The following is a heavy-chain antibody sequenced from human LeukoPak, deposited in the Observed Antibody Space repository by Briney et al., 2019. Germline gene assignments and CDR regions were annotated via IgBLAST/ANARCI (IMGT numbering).Heavy chain of an antibody. CDR1: GFTFSSYS. Sequence: TGGSLRLSCAASGFTFSSYSMNWVRQAPGKGLEWVSSISSSSSYIYYADSVKGRFTISRDNARNSLFMQMNSLRAEDTAVYYCARSSYDILTGYHSRYAFDIWGQGTMVTVSS. CDR2: ISSSSSYI. V-gene: IGHV3-21*01. J-gene: IGHJ3*02. D-gene: IGHD3-9*01. CDR3: ARSSYDILTGYHSRYAFDI.